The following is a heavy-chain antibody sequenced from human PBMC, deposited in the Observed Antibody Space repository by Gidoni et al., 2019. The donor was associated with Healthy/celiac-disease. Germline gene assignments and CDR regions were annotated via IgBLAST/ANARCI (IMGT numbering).Heavy chain of an antibody. J-gene: IGHJ4*02. V-gene: IGHV1-18*01. Sequence: QVQLVQSGAEVKKPGASVKVSCKASAYTFTSYGISWVRQAPGQGLEWMGWISAYNGNTNYAQKLQGRVTMTTDTSTSTAYMELRSLRSDDTAVYYCAREVTDLGELSLLTRLDYWGQGTLVTVSS. CDR1: AYTFTSYG. CDR2: ISAYNGNT. CDR3: AREVTDLGELSLLTRLDY. D-gene: IGHD3-16*02.